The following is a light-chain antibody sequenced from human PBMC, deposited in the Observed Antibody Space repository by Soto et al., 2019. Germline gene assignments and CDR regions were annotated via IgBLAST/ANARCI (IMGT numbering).Light chain of an antibody. J-gene: IGKJ2*01. CDR2: GAS. CDR1: QSVSSN. CDR3: QRNNHWPPGI. Sequence: EIVMTQAPATLSVSPGERATLSCRASQSVSSNLAWYQQKPGQAPRLLIYGASTKATGSPARFSGSGSGTEFTLPISSVQAEGFGVYYGQRNNHWPPGIFGQGTKLEIK. V-gene: IGKV3-15*01.